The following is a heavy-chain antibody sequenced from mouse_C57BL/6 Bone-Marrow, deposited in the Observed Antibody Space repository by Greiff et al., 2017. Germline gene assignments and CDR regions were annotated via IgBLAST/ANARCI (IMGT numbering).Heavy chain of an antibody. J-gene: IGHJ3*01. CDR3: ARGSMMVTKFAY. D-gene: IGHD2-3*01. V-gene: IGHV1-80*01. Sequence: VQLQQSGAELVKPGASVKISCKASGYAFSSYWMNWVKPRPGKGLEWIGQIYPGDGDTNYNGKFKGKATLTADKSSSTAYMQLSSLTSEDSAVYFCARGSMMVTKFAYWGQGTLVTVSA. CDR2: IYPGDGDT. CDR1: GYAFSSYW.